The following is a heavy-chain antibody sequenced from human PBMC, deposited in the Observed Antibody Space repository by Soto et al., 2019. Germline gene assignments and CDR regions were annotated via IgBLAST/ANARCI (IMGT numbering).Heavy chain of an antibody. V-gene: IGHV3-11*06. D-gene: IGHD3-10*01. Sequence: QMQLVESGGGLVKPGGSLRLSCAASGFNFSDYYMTWIRQAPGKGLEWISYISSSSRDTEYADSVKGRFMISRDNAKRSLSLQMNSLRVEDTAVYYCARDLPSLEVRSYGMDVWGQGTTVTVSS. CDR1: GFNFSDYY. CDR2: ISSSSRDT. J-gene: IGHJ6*02. CDR3: ARDLPSLEVRSYGMDV.